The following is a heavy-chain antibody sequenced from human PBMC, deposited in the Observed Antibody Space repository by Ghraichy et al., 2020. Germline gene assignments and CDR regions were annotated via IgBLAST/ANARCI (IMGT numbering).Heavy chain of an antibody. D-gene: IGHD2-2*01. Sequence: ASVKVSCKASGYTFTTSYSIDWVRQAPGQGLEWMGIINPSDGRTTYARKFQGRVILNRDTPTSTVYMELSSLRSEDTAIYYCSRAGFYCSGAGCYALDYWGQGTLVTVSS. CDR3: SRAGFYCSGAGCYALDY. CDR1: GYTFTTSYS. V-gene: IGHV1-46*01. CDR2: INPSDGRT. J-gene: IGHJ4*02.